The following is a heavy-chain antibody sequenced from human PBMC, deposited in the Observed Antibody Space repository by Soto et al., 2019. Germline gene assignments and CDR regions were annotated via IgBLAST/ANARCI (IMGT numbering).Heavy chain of an antibody. V-gene: IGHV3-21*01. Sequence: EVQLVESGGGLVKPGGSLRLSCAASGFTFSSYSMNWVLQAPGKGLEWVSSISSSSSYIYYADSVKGRFTISRDNAKNSLYLQMNSLRAEDTAVYYCARVGYGSGLPDYWGQGTLVTVSS. CDR1: GFTFSSYS. CDR3: ARVGYGSGLPDY. D-gene: IGHD3-10*01. CDR2: ISSSSSYI. J-gene: IGHJ4*02.